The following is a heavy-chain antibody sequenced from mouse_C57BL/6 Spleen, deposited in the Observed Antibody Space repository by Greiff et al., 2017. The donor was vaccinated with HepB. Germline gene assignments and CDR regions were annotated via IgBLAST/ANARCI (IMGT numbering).Heavy chain of an antibody. D-gene: IGHD3-2*02. CDR1: GYTFTSYW. V-gene: IGHV1-69*01. Sequence: QVQLQQSGAELVMPGASVKLSCKASGYTFTSYWMHWVKQRPGQGLEWIGEIDPSDSYTNYNQKFKGKSTLTVDKSSSTAYMQLSSLTSEDSAVYYCARKEGAQALDYWGQGTTLTVSS. J-gene: IGHJ2*01. CDR2: IDPSDSYT. CDR3: ARKEGAQALDY.